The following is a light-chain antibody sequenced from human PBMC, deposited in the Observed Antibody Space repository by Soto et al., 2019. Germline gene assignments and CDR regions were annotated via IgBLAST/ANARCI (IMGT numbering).Light chain of an antibody. V-gene: IGKV1-39*01. Sequence: DILLTQSPSSLSASVGDRVTITCRASLSVSSYLNWYQQKPGKAPKLLVYGASSLQSGVPSRFSGSGSGTEFTLIISDLQPEDFATYYCQQSYTTQWTFGLGTKVEVK. CDR1: LSVSSY. CDR2: GAS. J-gene: IGKJ1*01. CDR3: QQSYTTQWT.